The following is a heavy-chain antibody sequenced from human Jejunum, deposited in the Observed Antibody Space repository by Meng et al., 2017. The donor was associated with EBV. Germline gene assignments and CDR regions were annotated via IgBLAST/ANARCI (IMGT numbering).Heavy chain of an antibody. CDR1: GYTFISHY. V-gene: IGHV1-46*01. Sequence: QGQLVQSGAGVQKPGASEKISCKASGYTFISHYMHWVRQAPGQGLEWMGIINPTGGSTSYAQKFQGRATLTRDTSTNTVYMELNSLRSDDTAVYYCARDQSISGTYPTWWFDPWGQGTLVTVSS. J-gene: IGHJ5*02. CDR3: ARDQSISGTYPTWWFDP. CDR2: INPTGGST. D-gene: IGHD1-26*01.